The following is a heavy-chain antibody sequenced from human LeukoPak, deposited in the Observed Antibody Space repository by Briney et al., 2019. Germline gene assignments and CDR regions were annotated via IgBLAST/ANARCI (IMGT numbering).Heavy chain of an antibody. CDR1: GFPFSSYW. Sequence: GGSLRLSCVASGFPFSSYWMTWVRQAPGKGLEWVANIKQDGSRKSYVDSVKGRFTISRDNAKNSLYLQMNRLRAEDTAIYYCTRVGYIDEGIDYWGQGTLVTVSS. D-gene: IGHD5-24*01. J-gene: IGHJ4*02. CDR2: IKQDGSRK. V-gene: IGHV3-7*04. CDR3: TRVGYIDEGIDY.